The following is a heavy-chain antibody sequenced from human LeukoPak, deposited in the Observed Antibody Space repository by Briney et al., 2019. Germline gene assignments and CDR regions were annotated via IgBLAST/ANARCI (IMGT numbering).Heavy chain of an antibody. CDR1: GYTFTGYY. CDR2: INPNSGDT. Sequence: ASVEVSCKASGYTFTGYYMNWVRQAPGQGLEWMGWINPNSGDTNSAQKFQGRVTMTRDTSISTAYMELSRLTSDDTAVYYCARAGPFYSGNYLGFWGQGTLVTVSS. V-gene: IGHV1-2*02. CDR3: ARAGPFYSGNYLGF. J-gene: IGHJ4*02. D-gene: IGHD1-26*01.